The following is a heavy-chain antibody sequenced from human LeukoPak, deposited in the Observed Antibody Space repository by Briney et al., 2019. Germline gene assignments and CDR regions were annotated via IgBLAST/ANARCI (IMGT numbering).Heavy chain of an antibody. CDR3: AGGGGVGAKY. CDR1: GFTFSSYL. CDR2: TYISGNT. J-gene: IGHJ4*02. Sequence: GGSLRLSCAASGFTFSSYLMSWVRQAPGKGLEWVSVTYISGNTYYADSVKGRFTISRDNSNNTLYLQMNTLRAEDTAVYYCAGGGGVGAKYWGQGTLVTVSS. V-gene: IGHV3-53*01. D-gene: IGHD1-26*01.